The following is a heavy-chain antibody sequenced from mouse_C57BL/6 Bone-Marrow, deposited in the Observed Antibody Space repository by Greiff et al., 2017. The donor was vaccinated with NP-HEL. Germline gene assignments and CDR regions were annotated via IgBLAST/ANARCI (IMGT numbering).Heavy chain of an antibody. CDR3: ATLYGTYFAY. CDR1: GYTFTSYG. Sequence: QVQLQQPGAELARPGASVKLSCKASGYTFTSYGISWVKQRTGQGLEWIGEIYPRSGSTNYNEKFKGKATLTADKSSSTAYMELRSLTSEDSAGDCCATLYGTYFAYWGQGTLVTVSA. J-gene: IGHJ3*01. CDR2: IYPRSGST. D-gene: IGHD2-1*01. V-gene: IGHV1-81*01.